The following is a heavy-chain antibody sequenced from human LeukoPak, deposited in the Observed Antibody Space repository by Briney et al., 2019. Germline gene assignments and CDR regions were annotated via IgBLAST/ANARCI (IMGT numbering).Heavy chain of an antibody. CDR1: GFTFSSYG. CDR2: ISYDGSNK. J-gene: IGHJ6*02. V-gene: IGHV3-30*18. D-gene: IGHD4-11*01. CDR3: AKARAKDRATVSDFRKSYYYYGMDV. Sequence: PGRSLRLSCAASGFTFSSYGMHWVRQAPGKGLEWVAVISYDGSNKYYADSVKGRFTISRDNSKNTLYLQMNSLRAEDTAVYYCAKARAKDRATVSDFRKSYYYYGMDVWGQGTTVTVFS.